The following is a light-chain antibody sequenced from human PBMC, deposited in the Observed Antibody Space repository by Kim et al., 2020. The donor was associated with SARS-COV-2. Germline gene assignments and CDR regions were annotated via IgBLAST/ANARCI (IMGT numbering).Light chain of an antibody. CDR1: QSVDNTH. CDR3: QHYNTAPLT. V-gene: IGKV3-20*01. Sequence: SPVERATLSCRASQSVDNTHLAWYQQKPGQAPRLLIYGASSRATGIPDRFSGSVSGTDFTLTISRLEPEDFAVYYCQHYNTAPLTFGGGTKVDIK. CDR2: GAS. J-gene: IGKJ4*01.